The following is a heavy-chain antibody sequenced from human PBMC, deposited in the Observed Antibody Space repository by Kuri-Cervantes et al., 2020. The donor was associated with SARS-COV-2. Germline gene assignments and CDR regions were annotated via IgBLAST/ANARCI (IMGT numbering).Heavy chain of an antibody. J-gene: IGHJ4*01. D-gene: IGHD3-16*02. Sequence: GGSLRLSCAASGFIFGSIAMSWVRQAPGKGLEWVGRIKSKTDGGTTDYAAPVKGRFTISRDDSKNTLYLQMNSLKTEDTAVYYCTTDRIYDYVWGSYRIFDYWGHGNLVTCYS. CDR1: GFIFGSIA. CDR3: TTDRIYDYVWGSYRIFDY. V-gene: IGHV3-15*01. CDR2: IKSKTDGGTT.